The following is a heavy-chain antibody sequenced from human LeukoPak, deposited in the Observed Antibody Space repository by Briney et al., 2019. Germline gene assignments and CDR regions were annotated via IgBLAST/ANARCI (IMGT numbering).Heavy chain of an antibody. CDR1: GFTFSHYI. D-gene: IGHD3-16*01. V-gene: IGHV3-30*18. CDR2: ISYGGTNK. J-gene: IGHJ4*02. CDR3: AKKLIHYDGNGFVDY. Sequence: GRSLRLSCAASGFTFSHYIMHRVRQAPGKGLEWVAVISYGGTNKYYADSVKGRFTISRDDSKNTLYLQMDSLRAEDTAVYYCAKKLIHYDGNGFVDYWGQGILVTVSS.